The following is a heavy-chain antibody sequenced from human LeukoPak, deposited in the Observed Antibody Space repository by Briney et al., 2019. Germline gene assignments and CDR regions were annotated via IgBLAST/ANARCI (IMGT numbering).Heavy chain of an antibody. CDR3: ARDGDYDILAGYSPLYYFDY. J-gene: IGHJ4*02. D-gene: IGHD3-9*01. Sequence: ASVKVSCKASGYTFTSYGISWVRQAPGQGLEWMGWISAYNGNTNYAQKLQGRVTMTTDTSTSTAYMALRSLRSYDTAVYYCARDGDYDILAGYSPLYYFDYWGQGTLVTVSS. V-gene: IGHV1-18*01. CDR1: GYTFTSYG. CDR2: ISAYNGNT.